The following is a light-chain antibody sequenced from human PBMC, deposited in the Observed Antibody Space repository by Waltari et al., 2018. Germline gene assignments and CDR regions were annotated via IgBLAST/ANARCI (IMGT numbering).Light chain of an antibody. CDR2: SAS. CDR3: QHYVRLPVT. V-gene: IGKV3-20*01. J-gene: IGKJ1*01. Sequence: EIVLTQSPGTLSLSPGERATLSCRASQSVSRVLAWYQQKPGQAPRLLIYSASNRATGIPDRFSGSGSGTDFSLTISRLEPEDFAVYYCQHYVRLPVTFGQGTKVEIK. CDR1: QSVSRV.